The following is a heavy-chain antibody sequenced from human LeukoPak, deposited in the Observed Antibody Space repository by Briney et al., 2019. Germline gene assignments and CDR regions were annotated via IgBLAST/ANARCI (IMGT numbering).Heavy chain of an antibody. Sequence: PGRSLRLSCAASGFTFSSYGMHWVRQAPGKGLEWVAVIWYDGSNKYYADSVKGRFTISRDNSKNTLYLQMNSLGAEDTAVYYCAKDPNYGSGSYYGYWGQGTLVTVSS. J-gene: IGHJ4*02. CDR3: AKDPNYGSGSYYGY. D-gene: IGHD3-10*01. CDR1: GFTFSSYG. V-gene: IGHV3-33*06. CDR2: IWYDGSNK.